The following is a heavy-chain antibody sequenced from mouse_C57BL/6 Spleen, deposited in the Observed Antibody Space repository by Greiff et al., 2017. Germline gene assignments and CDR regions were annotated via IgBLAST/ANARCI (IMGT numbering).Heavy chain of an antibody. J-gene: IGHJ2*01. CDR3: ARVTTVVPYFDC. Sequence: QVQLKESGAELARPGASVKLSCKASGYTFTSYGISWVKQRTGQGLEWIGEIYPRSGNTYYNEKFKGKATLTADKSSSTAYMELRSLTSEDSAVYFCARVTTVVPYFDCWGQGTTLTVSS. CDR2: IYPRSGNT. D-gene: IGHD1-1*01. CDR1: GYTFTSYG. V-gene: IGHV1-81*01.